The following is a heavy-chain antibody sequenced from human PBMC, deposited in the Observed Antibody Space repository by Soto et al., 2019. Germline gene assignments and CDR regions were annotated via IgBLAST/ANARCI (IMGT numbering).Heavy chain of an antibody. V-gene: IGHV3-21*01. CDR1: GFTFSSYS. CDR3: ARERVVVKNWFDP. CDR2: ISSSSSYI. J-gene: IGHJ5*02. Sequence: GGSLRLSCAASGFTFSSYSMNWVRQAPGKGLEWVSSISSSSSYIYYADSVKGRFTISRDNAKNSLYLQMNSLRAEDTAVYYCARERVVVKNWFDPWGQGTLVTVSS. D-gene: IGHD3-22*01.